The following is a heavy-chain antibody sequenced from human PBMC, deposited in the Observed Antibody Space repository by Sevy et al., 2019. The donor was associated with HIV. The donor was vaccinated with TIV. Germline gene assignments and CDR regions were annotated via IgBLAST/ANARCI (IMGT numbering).Heavy chain of an antibody. Sequence: ESLKISCAASGFRFSTYWMTWVRQAPGKGLEWVVTMNQDGTERDYVDSVKGRFTISRDNTKTSLFLQMKSLSAEDTGDYYCWREGLGGCSYSLDCWGQGTLVTVSS. CDR3: WREGLGGCSYSLDC. D-gene: IGHD3-16*01. CDR1: GFRFSTYW. J-gene: IGHJ4*02. CDR2: MNQDGTER. V-gene: IGHV3-7*01.